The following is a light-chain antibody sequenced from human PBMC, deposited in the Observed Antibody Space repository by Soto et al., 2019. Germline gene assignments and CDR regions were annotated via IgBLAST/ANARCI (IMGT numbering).Light chain of an antibody. CDR2: EGR. Sequence: QSALTQPASVSGSPGQSITISCTGTTSDVGSYHLVSWYQHHPGKAPKLMIYEGRKRPSGVSNRFSGSKSGNTASLTISGLQAEDEADYYCCSYAGSSTFVFGTGTKVTVL. CDR1: TSDVGSYHL. J-gene: IGLJ1*01. CDR3: CSYAGSSTFV. V-gene: IGLV2-23*01.